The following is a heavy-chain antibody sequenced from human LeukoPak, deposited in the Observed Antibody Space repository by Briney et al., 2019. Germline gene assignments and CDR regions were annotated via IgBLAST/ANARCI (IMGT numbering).Heavy chain of an antibody. Sequence: GGSLRHSCAASGLTLCNAWLSWVRQAAGKGLEWVGRIKSKTDGGTTDYAAPVKGRFTISRDDSKNTLYLQMNSLKTDDTAVYYCTLRGYCSGGSCYSPYMDVWGKGTTVTVSS. J-gene: IGHJ6*03. CDR2: IKSKTDGGTT. CDR3: TLRGYCSGGSCYSPYMDV. CDR1: GLTLCNAW. V-gene: IGHV3-15*01. D-gene: IGHD2-15*01.